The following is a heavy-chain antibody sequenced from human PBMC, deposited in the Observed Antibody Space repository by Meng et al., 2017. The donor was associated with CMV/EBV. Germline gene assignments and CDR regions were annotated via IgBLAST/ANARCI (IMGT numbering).Heavy chain of an antibody. V-gene: IGHV3-33*06. CDR3: AKGVGATAFDY. D-gene: IGHD1-26*01. Sequence: LSCAASGFTFSGYGMHWVRQAPGKGLEWVAVIWYDGSNKYYADSVKGRFTISRDNSKNTLYLQMNSLRAEDTAVYYCAKGVGATAFDYWGQGTLVTVSS. CDR1: GFTFSGYG. J-gene: IGHJ4*02. CDR2: IWYDGSNK.